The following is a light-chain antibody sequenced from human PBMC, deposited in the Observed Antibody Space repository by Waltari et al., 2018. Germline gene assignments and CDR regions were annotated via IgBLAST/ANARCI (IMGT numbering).Light chain of an antibody. J-gene: IGLJ3*02. V-gene: IGLV2-23*02. CDR3: CSYAGRNIWV. CDR1: SSDAGFYNL. CDR2: EVI. Sequence: QSALTQPAPVSGSPGQSITISCTGTSSDAGFYNLVSWYQQHPGKAPELVVYEVISRPSGVSNRFSGSKSGNTASLTISGLQAEDEADYYCCSYAGRNIWVFGGGTKLTVL.